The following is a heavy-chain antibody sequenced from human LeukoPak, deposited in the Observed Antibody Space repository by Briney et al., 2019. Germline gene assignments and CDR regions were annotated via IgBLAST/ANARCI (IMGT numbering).Heavy chain of an antibody. Sequence: GGSLRPSCAASGFIFSRYAMNWVRQAPGKGLEWVSGVGGSGATTYNADSVKGRFTISRDNSKNTLYLQMDSLRAEDTALYYCAKEEVGAVAGRFDFWGQGTLVTVSS. CDR1: GFIFSRYA. V-gene: IGHV3-23*01. J-gene: IGHJ4*02. D-gene: IGHD6-19*01. CDR2: VGGSGATT. CDR3: AKEEVGAVAGRFDF.